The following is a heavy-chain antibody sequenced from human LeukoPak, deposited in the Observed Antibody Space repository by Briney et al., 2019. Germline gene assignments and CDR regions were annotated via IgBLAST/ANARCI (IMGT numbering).Heavy chain of an antibody. J-gene: IGHJ3*02. CDR2: ISSSSSYI. CDR1: GFTFSSYS. Sequence: GGSLRLSWAASGFTFSSYSMNWVRQAPGKGLEWVSSISSSSSYIYYADSVKGRFTISRDNAKNSLYLQMNSLRAEDTAVYYCARALRFLEWPTKAFDIWGQGTMVTVSS. D-gene: IGHD3-3*01. CDR3: ARALRFLEWPTKAFDI. V-gene: IGHV3-21*01.